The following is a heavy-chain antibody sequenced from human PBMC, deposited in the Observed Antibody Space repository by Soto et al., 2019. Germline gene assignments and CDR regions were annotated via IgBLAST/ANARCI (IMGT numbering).Heavy chain of an antibody. V-gene: IGHV3-30*18. J-gene: IGHJ4*02. D-gene: IGHD1-26*01. Sequence: GGSLRLSCAASGFTFSSYGMHWVRQAPGKGLEWVAVISYDGSNKYYADSVKGRFTISRDNSKNTLYLQMNSLRAEDTAVYYCAKDESYRWELAYYFDYWGQGALVTVSS. CDR1: GFTFSSYG. CDR3: AKDESYRWELAYYFDY. CDR2: ISYDGSNK.